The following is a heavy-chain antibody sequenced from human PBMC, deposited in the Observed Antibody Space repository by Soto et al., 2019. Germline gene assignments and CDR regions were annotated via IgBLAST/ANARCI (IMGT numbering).Heavy chain of an antibody. D-gene: IGHD2-21*01. Sequence: GGSLRLSCAASGFTFSSYWMHWVRQAPGKGLVWVSRINSDGSSTSYADSVKGRFTISRDNAKNTLYLQMNSLRAEDTAVYYCAINANYCGGDCYTDYWGQGTLVTVSS. V-gene: IGHV3-74*01. CDR1: GFTFSSYW. CDR3: AINANYCGGDCYTDY. CDR2: INSDGSST. J-gene: IGHJ4*02.